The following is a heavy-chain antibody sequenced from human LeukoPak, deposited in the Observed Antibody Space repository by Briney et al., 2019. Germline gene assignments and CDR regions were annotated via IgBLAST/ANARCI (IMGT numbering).Heavy chain of an antibody. J-gene: IGHJ6*03. Sequence: SETLSLTCTVSGGSISSYYWSWIRQPPGKGLEWIGYIYYSGSTNYNPSLKSRVTISVDTSKNQFSLKLSSVTAAGTAVYYCARDHRGSGYELHYYYYYMDVWGKGTTVTISS. V-gene: IGHV4-59*01. CDR1: GGSISSYY. D-gene: IGHD5-12*01. CDR3: ARDHRGSGYELHYYYYYMDV. CDR2: IYYSGST.